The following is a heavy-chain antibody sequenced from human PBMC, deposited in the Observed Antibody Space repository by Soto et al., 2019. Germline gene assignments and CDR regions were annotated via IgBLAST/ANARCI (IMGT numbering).Heavy chain of an antibody. J-gene: IGHJ6*02. D-gene: IGHD2-2*03. CDR3: ATPGPNWIGMDV. CDR2: IYPGDSVT. Sequence: GEALKISWKASGYSSTSYWIGGVRHRPWKGMTWLAHIYPGDSVTTSSPSFQGSVTISADKSISSAYLQCCSLKASHSAMYYCATPGPNWIGMDVWGQGTTVTVSS. CDR1: GYSSTSYW. V-gene: IGHV5-51*01.